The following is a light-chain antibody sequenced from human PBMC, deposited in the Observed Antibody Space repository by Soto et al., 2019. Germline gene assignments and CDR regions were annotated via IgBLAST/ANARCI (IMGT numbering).Light chain of an antibody. J-gene: IGLJ7*01. CDR1: SSNIEGNT. CDR2: IDH. Sequence: QPVLTQPPSLSGTPGQSVTISCSGSSSNIEGNTVHWYQHLPGTAPKLLIYIDHNRPSGIPDRFSGSKSGTSASLAISGLQSEDEADYYCATSDDDLCAAVFGGGTQLTVL. CDR3: ATSDDDLCAAV. V-gene: IGLV1-44*01.